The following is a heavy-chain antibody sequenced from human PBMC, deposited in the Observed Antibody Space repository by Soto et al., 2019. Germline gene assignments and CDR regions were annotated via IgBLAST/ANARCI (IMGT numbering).Heavy chain of an antibody. D-gene: IGHD2-2*01. CDR2: IIPIFGTA. J-gene: IGHJ6*02. CDR1: GGTFSSYA. V-gene: IGHV1-69*06. CDR3: STSTSRDYYYGMDV. Sequence: SVKVSCKASGGTFSSYAISWVRQAPGQGLEWMGGIIPIFGTANYAQKFQGRVTIAADKSTSTAYMELSSLRSEDTAVYYCSTSTSRDYYYGMDVWGQGTTVTVYS.